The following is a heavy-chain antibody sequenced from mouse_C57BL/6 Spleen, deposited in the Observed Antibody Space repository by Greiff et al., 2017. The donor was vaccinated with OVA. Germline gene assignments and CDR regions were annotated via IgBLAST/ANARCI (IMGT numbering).Heavy chain of an antibody. CDR1: GFTFSSYA. J-gene: IGHJ2*01. V-gene: IGHV5-4*01. CDR3: AREDGYDYFDY. CDR2: ISDGGSYT. D-gene: IGHD2-2*01. Sequence: VQLQQSGGGLVKPGGSLKLSCAASGFTFSSYAMSWVRQTPEKRLEWVATISDGGSYTYYPDNVKGRFTISRDNAKNNLYLQMSHLKSEDTAMYYCAREDGYDYFDYWGQGTTLTVSS.